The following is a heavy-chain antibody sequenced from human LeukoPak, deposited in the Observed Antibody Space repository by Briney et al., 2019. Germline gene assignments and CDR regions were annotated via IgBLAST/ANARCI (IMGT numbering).Heavy chain of an antibody. CDR1: DGSISSGGYS. CDR2: IYHSGST. D-gene: IGHD3-3*01. V-gene: IGHV4-30-2*01. CDR3: ARGDFWSGYFDY. J-gene: IGHJ4*02. Sequence: SQTLSLTCADSDGSISSGGYSWSWIRQPPGKGLEWIGYIYHSGSTYYNPSLKSRVTISVDRSKNQFSLKLSSVTAADTAVYYCARGDFWSGYFDYWGQGTLVTASS.